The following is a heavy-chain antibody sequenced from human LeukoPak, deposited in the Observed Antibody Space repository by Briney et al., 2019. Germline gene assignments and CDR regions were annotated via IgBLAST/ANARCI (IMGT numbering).Heavy chain of an antibody. V-gene: IGHV4-39*01. CDR1: GDSISSSSYY. D-gene: IGHD3-10*01. CDR3: ARQRAYYGSGSYYSGFDY. CDR2: IYYSGST. Sequence: SETLSLTCTVSGDSISSSSYYWAWIRQPPGKGLGWIGSIYYSGSTHYNPSLESRVTMSVDTSKNQLSLKLTSVTAADAAVYYCARQRAYYGSGSYYSGFDYWGQGALITVSP. J-gene: IGHJ4*02.